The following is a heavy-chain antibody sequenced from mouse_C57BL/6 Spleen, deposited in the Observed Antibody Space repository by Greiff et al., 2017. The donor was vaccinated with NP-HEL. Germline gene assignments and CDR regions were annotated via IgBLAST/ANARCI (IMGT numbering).Heavy chain of an antibody. CDR1: GYTFTDYN. Sequence: EVQLQQSGPELVKPGASVKMSCKASGYTFTDYNMHWVKQSHGKSLEWIGYINPNNGGTSYNQKFKGKATLTVNKSSSTAYMELRSLTSEDSAVYDCARKGNYYGSSWYFDVWGTGTTVTVSS. J-gene: IGHJ1*03. CDR3: ARKGNYYGSSWYFDV. D-gene: IGHD1-1*01. CDR2: INPNNGGT. V-gene: IGHV1-22*01.